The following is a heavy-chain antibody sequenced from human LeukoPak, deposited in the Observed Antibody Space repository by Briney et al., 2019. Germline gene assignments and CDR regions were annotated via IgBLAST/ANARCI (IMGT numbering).Heavy chain of an antibody. Sequence: PGGSLRLSCTASGFTFGDYAMSWIRQAPGKGLEWVGFIRSKAYGVTTAYAASVKGRFTISRDDSKSNAYLQMNSLKTEDTAVYYCTRDRSPAMAMYFDYWGQGTLVTVSS. J-gene: IGHJ4*02. CDR1: GFTFGDYA. V-gene: IGHV3-49*03. CDR2: IRSKAYGVTT. CDR3: TRDRSPAMAMYFDY. D-gene: IGHD5-18*01.